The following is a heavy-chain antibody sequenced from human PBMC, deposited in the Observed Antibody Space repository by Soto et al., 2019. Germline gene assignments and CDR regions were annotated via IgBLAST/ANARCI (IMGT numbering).Heavy chain of an antibody. CDR1: GFSLSTSGMR. V-gene: IGHV2-70*04. CDR3: ARAYCSGGSCYSADYYYGMDV. J-gene: IGHJ6*02. Sequence: SGPTLVNPTQTLTLTCTFSGFSLSTSGMRVSWIRQPPGKALEWLARIDWDDDKFYSTSLKTRLTIPKDTSKNQVVLTMTNMDPVDTATYYCARAYCSGGSCYSADYYYGMDVWGQGTTVTVSS. CDR2: IDWDDDK. D-gene: IGHD2-15*01.